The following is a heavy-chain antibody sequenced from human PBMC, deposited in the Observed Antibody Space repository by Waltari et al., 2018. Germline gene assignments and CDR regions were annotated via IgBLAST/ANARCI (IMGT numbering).Heavy chain of an antibody. J-gene: IGHJ4*02. CDR2: INHIASI. CDR3: ARRKSYDFWSSYYRGGGYFDY. D-gene: IGHD3-3*01. V-gene: IGHV4-34*04. CDR1: GGSFSDYY. Sequence: QVQLQQWGAGLLKPSETLSLTCAVYGGSFSDYYWSWIRQPPGKGLEWIGEINHIASINTNSSLKSRATISVDTSKNQFSLTLSSVTAADTAVYYCARRKSYDFWSSYYRGGGYFDYWGQGTLVTVSS.